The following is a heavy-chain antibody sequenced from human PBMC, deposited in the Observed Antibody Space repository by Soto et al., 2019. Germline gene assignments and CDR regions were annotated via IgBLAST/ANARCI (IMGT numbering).Heavy chain of an antibody. CDR3: TTDSYSTIIIVRFDY. D-gene: IGHD3-22*01. J-gene: IGHJ4*01. Sequence: EVQLVESGGGLVKPGGSLRLSCAASGFTFSNAWINWVRQAPGKGLEWVGRVKSKAHGGTTHYAEPVKGRFAISRDDSNNMVYLQMNSLKIEDTAVYYCTTDSYSTIIIVRFDYWGHGTLVTVSS. CDR1: GFTFSNAW. CDR2: VKSKAHGGTT. V-gene: IGHV3-15*07.